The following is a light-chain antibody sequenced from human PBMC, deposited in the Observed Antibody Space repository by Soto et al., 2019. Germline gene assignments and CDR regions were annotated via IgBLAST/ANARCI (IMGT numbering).Light chain of an antibody. Sequence: QSVLTQPASVSGSPGQSITISCSGTSSDIGAYNYVSWYQQHPGKAPKFILYEVSHRPSGVSNRFSGSKSGNTASLTISGLQAEDEADYYCSSYRGSTSLYVFGSGTKVTVL. J-gene: IGLJ1*01. CDR2: EVS. CDR1: SSDIGAYNY. CDR3: SSYRGSTSLYV. V-gene: IGLV2-14*01.